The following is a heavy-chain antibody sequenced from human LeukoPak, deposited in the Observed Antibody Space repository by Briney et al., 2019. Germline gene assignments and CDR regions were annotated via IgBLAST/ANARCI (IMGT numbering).Heavy chain of an antibody. CDR2: IYYSGST. CDR3: VRVIGAPNYYYYMDV. V-gene: IGHV4-59*08. CDR1: GGSISSFY. Sequence: PSETLSLTCTVSGGSISSFYWSWIRQPPGKGLEWIGYIYYSGSTNYNPSLKSRVTISVDTSKNQLSLKLSSVTAADTAVYYRVRVIGAPNYYYYMDVWGKGTTVTVSS. D-gene: IGHD3-22*01. J-gene: IGHJ6*03.